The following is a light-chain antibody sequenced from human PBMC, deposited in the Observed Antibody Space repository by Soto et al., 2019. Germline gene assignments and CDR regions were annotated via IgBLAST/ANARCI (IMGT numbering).Light chain of an antibody. Sequence: DIQMTQSPSTLSASVGDRVTITCRASQRISSWLAWYQQKPGKAPKLLIYDASSLESGVPSRFSGSGSGTEFTLTFSSLQPDDFATYYCQQYNSYSQTFGQGTKVDIK. CDR2: DAS. CDR3: QQYNSYSQT. V-gene: IGKV1-5*01. J-gene: IGKJ1*01. CDR1: QRISSW.